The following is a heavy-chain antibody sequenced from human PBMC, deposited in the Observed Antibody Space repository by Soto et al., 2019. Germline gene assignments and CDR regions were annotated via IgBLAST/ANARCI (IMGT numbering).Heavy chain of an antibody. CDR2: ISGSGGST. CDR1: GFTFSSYA. J-gene: IGHJ4*02. D-gene: IGHD3-10*01. Sequence: EVQLLESGGGLVQPGGSLRLSCAASGFTFSSYAMSWVRQAPGKGLEWVSAISGSGGSTYYADSVKGRFTISRDNSKNTLYLQMNSLRAEDTAVYYCAKTMVRGVISPYYFDYWGQGTLVTVSS. CDR3: AKTMVRGVISPYYFDY. V-gene: IGHV3-23*01.